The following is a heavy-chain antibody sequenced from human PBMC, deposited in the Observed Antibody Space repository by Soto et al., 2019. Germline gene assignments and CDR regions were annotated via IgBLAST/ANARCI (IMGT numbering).Heavy chain of an antibody. D-gene: IGHD3-22*01. V-gene: IGHV4-30-4*01. Sequence: QVQLQESGPGLVKPSQTLSLTCTVSGGSISSGDYYWSWIRQPPGKGLEWIGYIYYSGSTYYNPSLKSRVTIAEEESKNQCSHKLSSVTAADTAVYYCARGGLYYDSSGYRAFDIWGQGTMVTVSS. CDR3: ARGGLYYDSSGYRAFDI. CDR1: GGSISSGDYY. CDR2: IYYSGST. J-gene: IGHJ3*02.